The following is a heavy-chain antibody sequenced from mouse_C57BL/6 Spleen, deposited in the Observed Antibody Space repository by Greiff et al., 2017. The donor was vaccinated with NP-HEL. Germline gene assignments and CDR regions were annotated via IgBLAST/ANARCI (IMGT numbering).Heavy chain of an antibody. J-gene: IGHJ3*01. D-gene: IGHD2-1*01. V-gene: IGHV5-17*01. CDR2: ISSGSSTI. CDR1: GFTFSDYG. CDR3: ARDGNYRFAY. Sequence: EVMLVESGGGLVKPGGSLKLSCAASGFTFSDYGMHWVRQAPEKGLEWVAYISSGSSTIYYADTVKGRFTISRDNAKNTLFLQMTSLRSEDTAMYYWARDGNYRFAYWGQGTLVTVSA.